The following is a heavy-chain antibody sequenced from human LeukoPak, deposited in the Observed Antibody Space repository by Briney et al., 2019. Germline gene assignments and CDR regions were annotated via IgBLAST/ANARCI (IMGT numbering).Heavy chain of an antibody. D-gene: IGHD6-13*01. Sequence: GGSLRLSCAASGFTFSSYGMHWVRQAPGKGLEWVAVISYDGSNRYYADSVKGRFTISRDTSKNTLYLQMNSLRAEDTAVYYCASGRTAGYYWGQGTLVTVSS. V-gene: IGHV3-30*03. J-gene: IGHJ4*02. CDR3: ASGRTAGYY. CDR1: GFTFSSYG. CDR2: ISYDGSNR.